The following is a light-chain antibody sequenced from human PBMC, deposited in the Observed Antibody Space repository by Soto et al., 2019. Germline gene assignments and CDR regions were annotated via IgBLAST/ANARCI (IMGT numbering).Light chain of an antibody. J-gene: IGKJ4*01. CDR3: QQRSKWPLT. V-gene: IGKV3-11*01. CDR2: DTS. CDR1: QSVRGY. Sequence: EIVWTQSPGTLSLSPGERATLYCGASQSVRGYLAWYQQKPGHAPRLLIYDTSNRATGIPARFSGSGSGTAFTLTISSLEPEDFAVYYCQQRSKWPLTFGGGTKVDIK.